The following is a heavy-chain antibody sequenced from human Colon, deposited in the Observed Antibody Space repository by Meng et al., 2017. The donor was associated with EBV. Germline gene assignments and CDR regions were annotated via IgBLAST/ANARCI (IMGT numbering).Heavy chain of an antibody. J-gene: IGHJ4*02. CDR2: IYYTGST. Sequence: QVRLQWWGPGLVRPSQTLSLTCTVSGGSINSGDYYWSWIRQPPGKGLEWIGYIYYTGSTYYNPSLKSRVTISMDTSKNQFSLRLSSVTAADTAVYYCARNYYFDYWGQGTLVTVSS. V-gene: IGHV4-30-4*01. CDR1: GGSINSGDYY. CDR3: ARNYYFDY.